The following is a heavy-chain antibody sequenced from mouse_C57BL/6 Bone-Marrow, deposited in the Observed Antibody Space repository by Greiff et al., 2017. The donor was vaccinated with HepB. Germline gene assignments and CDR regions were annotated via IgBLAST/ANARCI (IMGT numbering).Heavy chain of an antibody. CDR3: ARGGFLYYYAMDY. CDR1: GYTFTSYW. V-gene: IGHV1-61*01. J-gene: IGHJ4*01. D-gene: IGHD6-5*01. Sequence: QVQLQQSGAELVRPGSSVKLSCKASGYTFTSYWMDWVKQRPGQGLEWIGNIYPSDSETHYNQKFKDKATLTVDKSSSTAYMQLSSLTSEDSAVYYCARGGFLYYYAMDYWGQGTSVTVSS. CDR2: IYPSDSET.